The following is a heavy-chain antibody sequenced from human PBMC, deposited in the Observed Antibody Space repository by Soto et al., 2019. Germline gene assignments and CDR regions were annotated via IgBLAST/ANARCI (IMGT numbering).Heavy chain of an antibody. D-gene: IGHD3-10*01. J-gene: IGHJ4*02. CDR3: ARVGSGEYRFDS. CDR2: IKNDGSTT. Sequence: EVQLVESGGGLVQPGGSLRLSCAASGFSFSSYWMHWVRQAPGNGLVWVSRIKNDGSTTSHADSVEGRFTISRDNAKNTLYLQMNSLRAEDTAVYYCARVGSGEYRFDSLGQGTLVTVSS. V-gene: IGHV3-74*01. CDR1: GFSFSSYW.